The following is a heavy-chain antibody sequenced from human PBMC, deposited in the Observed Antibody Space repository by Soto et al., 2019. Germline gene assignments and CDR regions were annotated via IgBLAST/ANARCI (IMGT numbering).Heavy chain of an antibody. CDR1: GYTFTSYD. Sequence: ASVKVSCKASGYTFTSYDINWVRQATGQGLEWMGWMNPNRGNTGYAQKFQGRVTMTRNTSISTAYMELSSLRSEDTAVYYCARAYYDFWSAPGETYYFDYWGQGTLVTVSS. J-gene: IGHJ4*02. CDR3: ARAYYDFWSAPGETYYFDY. V-gene: IGHV1-8*01. D-gene: IGHD3-3*01. CDR2: MNPNRGNT.